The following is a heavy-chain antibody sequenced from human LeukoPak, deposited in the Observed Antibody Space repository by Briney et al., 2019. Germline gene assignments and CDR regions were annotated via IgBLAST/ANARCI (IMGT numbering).Heavy chain of an antibody. CDR1: GGSISSSSYY. Sequence: SETLSLTCTVSGGSISSSSYYWGWIRQPPEKGLEWIGSIYYSGSTYYNPSLKSRVTISVDTSKNQFSLKLSSVTAADTAGYYCAGHYNPGVPSTIPFDPWGQGTLVTVSS. D-gene: IGHD1-14*01. CDR3: AGHYNPGVPSTIPFDP. CDR2: IYYSGST. J-gene: IGHJ5*02. V-gene: IGHV4-39*01.